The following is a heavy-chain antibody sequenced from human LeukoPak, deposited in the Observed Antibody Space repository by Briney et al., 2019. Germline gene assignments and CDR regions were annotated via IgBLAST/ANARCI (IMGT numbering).Heavy chain of an antibody. CDR1: GYTFTSYY. V-gene: IGHV1-69*13. J-gene: IGHJ6*02. Sequence: SVKVSCKASGYTFTSYYMHWVRQAPGQGLEWMGGIIPIFGTANYAQKFQGRVTTTADESTSTAYMELSSLRSEDAAVYYCASRRGGFYYYGLDVWGQGTTVTVSS. CDR2: IIPIFGTA. CDR3: ASRRGGFYYYGLDV. D-gene: IGHD3-16*01.